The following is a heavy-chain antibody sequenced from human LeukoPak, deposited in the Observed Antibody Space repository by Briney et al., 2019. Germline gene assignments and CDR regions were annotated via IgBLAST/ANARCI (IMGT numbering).Heavy chain of an antibody. CDR3: ARDKEAAVDFWSGYYPL. D-gene: IGHD3-3*01. Sequence: GGSLRLSCAASGFTFSSYWMGWVRQAPGKGLEWVANIKRDGSEKYYGDSVKGRFTVSRDNAMNSLYLQMSSLRAEDTAVYYCARDKEAAVDFWSGYYPLWGQGTLVIVSS. CDR1: GFTFSSYW. CDR2: IKRDGSEK. J-gene: IGHJ4*02. V-gene: IGHV3-7*01.